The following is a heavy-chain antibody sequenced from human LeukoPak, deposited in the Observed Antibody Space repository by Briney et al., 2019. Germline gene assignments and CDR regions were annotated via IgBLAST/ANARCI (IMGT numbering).Heavy chain of an antibody. J-gene: IGHJ4*02. CDR1: GFTFSSYW. V-gene: IGHV3-7*01. CDR3: ARVQWELRGVGSYFEY. CDR2: IKQDGSEK. D-gene: IGHD1-26*01. Sequence: PGGSLRLSCVVSGFTFSSYWMSWVRQAPGKGLEWVANIKQDGSEKYYVGSVKGRFTMSRDNAKNSLYLQMISLRAEDTAVYYCARVQWELRGVGSYFEYWGQGALVTVSS.